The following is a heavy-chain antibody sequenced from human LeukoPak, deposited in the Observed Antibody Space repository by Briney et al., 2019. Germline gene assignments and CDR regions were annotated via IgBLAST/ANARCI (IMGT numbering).Heavy chain of an antibody. CDR3: AKVVVVLSIDAFDI. CDR1: GFTLRSYA. J-gene: IGHJ3*02. Sequence: GGSLRLSCAASGFTLRSYAMSWVRQAPGKGLEWVSGITGSGGSTYYADSVKGRFTISRDNSKNTLHLQMNSLRAEDTADYYCAKVVVVLSIDAFDIWGQGTMVTVSS. D-gene: IGHD2-21*01. CDR2: ITGSGGST. V-gene: IGHV3-23*01.